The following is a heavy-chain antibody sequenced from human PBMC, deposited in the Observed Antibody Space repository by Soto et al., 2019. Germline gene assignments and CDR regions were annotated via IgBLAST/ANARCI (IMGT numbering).Heavy chain of an antibody. CDR3: ARTAKHYDILCWFDP. Sequence: QLQLQESGSGLVKPSQTLSLTCAVSGGSISSGGYSWSWIRQPPGKGLEWIGYIYHSGSTYYNPSLKSRVTISVDRSKNQFSLKLRSVTAADTAVYYCARTAKHYDILCWFDPWGQGTLVTVSS. J-gene: IGHJ5*02. D-gene: IGHD3-9*01. V-gene: IGHV4-30-2*01. CDR2: IYHSGST. CDR1: GGSISSGGYS.